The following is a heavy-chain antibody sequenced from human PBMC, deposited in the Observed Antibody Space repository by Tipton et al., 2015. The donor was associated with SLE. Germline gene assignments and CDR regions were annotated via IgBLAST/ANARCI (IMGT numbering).Heavy chain of an antibody. CDR3: ATLRDSSGWYTLRRDYYMDV. Sequence: QVQLVQSGAEVKKPGSSVKVSCKASGGTFSSYAISWVRQAPGQGLEWMGRIIPIFGTANYAQKFQGRVTITADESTSTAYMELSSLRSEDTAVYYCATLRDSSGWYTLRRDYYMDVWGKGTTVTVSS. CDR1: GGTFSSYA. D-gene: IGHD6-19*01. J-gene: IGHJ6*03. CDR2: IIPIFGTA. V-gene: IGHV1-69*18.